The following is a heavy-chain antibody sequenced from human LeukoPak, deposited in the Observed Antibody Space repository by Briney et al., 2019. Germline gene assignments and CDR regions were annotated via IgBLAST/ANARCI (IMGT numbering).Heavy chain of an antibody. CDR3: AELGSGSYSFDY. D-gene: IGHD3-10*01. J-gene: IGHJ4*02. CDR2: IIPIFGTA. V-gene: IGHV1-69*13. CDR1: GGTFSSYA. Sequence: ASVKVSCKASGGTFSSYAISWVRQSPGQGLEWRGGIIPIFGTANYAQKFQGRVTSTADESTSTAYMELSSLRSEDTAVYYCAELGSGSYSFDYWGQGTLVTVSS.